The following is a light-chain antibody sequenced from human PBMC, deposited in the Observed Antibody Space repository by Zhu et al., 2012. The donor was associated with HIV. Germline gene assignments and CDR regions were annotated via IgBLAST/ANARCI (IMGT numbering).Light chain of an antibody. CDR1: QRFSNY. V-gene: IGKV1-39*01. CDR3: QQSFDTPIT. CDR2: TAS. Sequence: DIQMTQSPSSLSAPVGDRVTISCRTSQRFSNYLNWYQQKPGKAPKLLIYTASYLQSGVPSRFSGSGSGTDFTLTISNLQPEDFATYYCQQSFDTPITFGQGTRLEIK. J-gene: IGKJ5*01.